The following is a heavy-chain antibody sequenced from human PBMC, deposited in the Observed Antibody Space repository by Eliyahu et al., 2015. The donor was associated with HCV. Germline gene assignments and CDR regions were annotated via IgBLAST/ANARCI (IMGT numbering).Heavy chain of an antibody. CDR3: AGQMTTVTRGAFHI. Sequence: QVQLQESGPGLVHPSETLSLTCTISGGSISTNYWSWIRQTPGKGLEWIAYIYYSGSSNYNPSLKSRVTVSEHRSKNQISLRLASVTAADTAVYYCAGQMTTVTRGAFHIWGPGIMVSVSS. CDR2: IYYSGSS. V-gene: IGHV4-59*01. CDR1: GGSISTNY. D-gene: IGHD4-17*01. J-gene: IGHJ3*02.